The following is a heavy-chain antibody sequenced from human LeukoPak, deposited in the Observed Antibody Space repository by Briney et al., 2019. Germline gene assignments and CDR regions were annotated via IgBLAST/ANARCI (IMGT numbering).Heavy chain of an antibody. CDR2: ISSSSSYI. D-gene: IGHD4-17*01. V-gene: IGHV3-21*01. J-gene: IGHJ4*02. CDR1: GFTFSSSS. CDR3: TRGMTTVTTAFDS. Sequence: GGSLRLSCAASGFTFSSSSMNWVCQAPGKGLEWVSSISSSSSYIYYADSVKGRFTISRDSAKTSVYLQMNSLRAEDTAVYYCTRGMTTVTTAFDSWGQGTLVTVSS.